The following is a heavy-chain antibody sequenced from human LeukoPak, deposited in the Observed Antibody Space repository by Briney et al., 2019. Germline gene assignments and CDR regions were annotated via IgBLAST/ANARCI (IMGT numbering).Heavy chain of an antibody. D-gene: IGHD3-22*01. CDR2: ISSSGSTI. V-gene: IGHV3-48*03. CDR3: ARDYYDSSGYYAPGYFQH. CDR1: GLTFSGYA. Sequence: GGSLRLSCAASGLTFSGYAMSWVRQAPGKGLEWVSYISSSGSTIYYADSVKGRFTLSRDNAKHSLYLQMNSLRAEDTAVYYCARDYYDSSGYYAPGYFQHWGQGTLVTVSS. J-gene: IGHJ1*01.